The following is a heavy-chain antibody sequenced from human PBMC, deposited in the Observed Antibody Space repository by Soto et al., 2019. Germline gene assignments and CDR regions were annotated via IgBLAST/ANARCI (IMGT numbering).Heavy chain of an antibody. J-gene: IGHJ5*02. Sequence: QVQLQESGPGLVKPSQTLSLTCTVSGGSISRGGYYWSWIRQHPGKGLEWIGYIYYSGSTYYNPSLKSRVTISVETSKNQFSLKLSSVTAADTAVYYCAREMYYYDSSGYYLVSWFDPWGQGNLVTVSS. D-gene: IGHD3-22*01. CDR2: IYYSGST. CDR1: GGSISRGGYY. CDR3: AREMYYYDSSGYYLVSWFDP. V-gene: IGHV4-31*03.